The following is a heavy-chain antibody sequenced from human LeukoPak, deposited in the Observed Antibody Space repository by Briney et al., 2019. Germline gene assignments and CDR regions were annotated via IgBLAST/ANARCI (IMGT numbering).Heavy chain of an antibody. D-gene: IGHD6-13*01. V-gene: IGHV4-4*07. CDR2: IYTREST. Sequence: SDTLSLTRTVSGGSISRYYWSWIRQPAPKGLEWVWSIYTRESTNYHPSHKTRVTMSVDTSKNPFSLKLSSVTAADTAAYDCATHRRAIAAACTWGQGTLVTVSS. CDR3: ATHRRAIAAACT. CDR1: GGSISRYY. J-gene: IGHJ5*02.